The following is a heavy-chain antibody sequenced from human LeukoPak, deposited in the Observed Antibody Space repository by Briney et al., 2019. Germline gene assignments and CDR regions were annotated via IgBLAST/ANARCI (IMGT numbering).Heavy chain of an antibody. D-gene: IGHD6-6*01. Sequence: PGGSLRLSCAASGFTFSDYAMSWVRQGPGKGLEWVSGISSSGGSTYYADSVKGRFTISRDSSKNTLNLQMNSLRAEDTAVYYCAKVGSSSPYYFYYMDVWGKGTMVTVSS. CDR3: AKVGSSSPYYFYYMDV. J-gene: IGHJ6*03. V-gene: IGHV3-23*01. CDR2: ISSSGGST. CDR1: GFTFSDYA.